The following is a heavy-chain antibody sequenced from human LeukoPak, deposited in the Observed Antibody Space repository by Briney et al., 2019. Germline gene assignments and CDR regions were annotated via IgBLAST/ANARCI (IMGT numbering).Heavy chain of an antibody. CDR1: GYTFTGYY. Sequence: ASVKVSCKASGYTFTGYYMHWVRQAPGQGLEWMGWINPNSGGTNYAQKFQGRVTMTRDTSISTAYMELSRLRSDDTAVYYCARQVVFGYRGSWFDPWGQGALVSVSS. V-gene: IGHV1-2*02. CDR3: ARQVVFGYRGSWFDP. D-gene: IGHD6-25*01. J-gene: IGHJ5*02. CDR2: INPNSGGT.